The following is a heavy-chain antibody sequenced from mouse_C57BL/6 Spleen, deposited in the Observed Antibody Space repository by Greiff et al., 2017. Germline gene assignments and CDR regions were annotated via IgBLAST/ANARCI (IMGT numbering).Heavy chain of an antibody. Sequence: QVQLQQPGAELVKPGASVKISCKASGYAFSSYWMNWVKQRPGKGLEWIGQIYPGDGVTNYNGKFKGKATLTADKSSSTAYMQLSSLTSEDSAVYFCAPYGCDVYWFAYWGQGTLVTVSA. CDR1: GYAFSSYW. D-gene: IGHD2-2*01. V-gene: IGHV1-80*01. CDR3: APYGCDVYWFAY. J-gene: IGHJ3*01. CDR2: IYPGDGVT.